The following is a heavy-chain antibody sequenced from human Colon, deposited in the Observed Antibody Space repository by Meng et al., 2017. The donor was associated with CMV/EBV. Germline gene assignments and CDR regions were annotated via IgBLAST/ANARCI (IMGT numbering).Heavy chain of an antibody. J-gene: IGHJ5*02. V-gene: IGHV4-31*03. CDR1: GGSISSGGYY. CDR3: ARASYGSGSPLGESWFDP. D-gene: IGHD3-10*01. Sequence: QEQLQESGPGLVKPSQTLSPTCPLSGGSISSGGYYWSWIRQHPGKGLEWIGYIHDSGSTYYNPSLKSRVTISADTSKNQFSLKLSSMTAADTAVYYCARASYGSGSPLGESWFDPWGQGTLVTVSS. CDR2: IHDSGST.